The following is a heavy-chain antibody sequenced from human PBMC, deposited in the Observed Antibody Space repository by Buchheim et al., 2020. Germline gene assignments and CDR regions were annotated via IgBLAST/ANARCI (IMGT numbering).Heavy chain of an antibody. CDR3: AKEFAHYYYMDV. Sequence: QVQLVESGGGVIQPGKSLRLSCAASGFIFSGYGMNWVRQTPGKGLEWVAFISYDGSKKEYADSVKGRFTISRDTSKNTLYLQMNSLRAEDTAVYYCAKEFAHYYYMDVWGKGTT. V-gene: IGHV3-30*18. CDR2: ISYDGSKK. J-gene: IGHJ6*03. CDR1: GFIFSGYG.